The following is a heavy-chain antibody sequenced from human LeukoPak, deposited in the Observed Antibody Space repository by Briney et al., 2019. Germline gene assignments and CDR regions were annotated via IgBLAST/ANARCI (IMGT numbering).Heavy chain of an antibody. CDR3: ARDSDVVVVVAAVDY. D-gene: IGHD2-15*01. J-gene: IGHJ4*02. CDR2: IWYDGSNK. V-gene: IGHV3-33*01. Sequence: PGGSLRLSRAASGFTFSSYGMHWVRQAPGKGLEWVAVIWYDGSNKYYADSVKGRFTISRDNSKNTLYLQMNSLRAEDTAVYYCARDSDVVVVVAAVDYWGQGTLVTVSS. CDR1: GFTFSSYG.